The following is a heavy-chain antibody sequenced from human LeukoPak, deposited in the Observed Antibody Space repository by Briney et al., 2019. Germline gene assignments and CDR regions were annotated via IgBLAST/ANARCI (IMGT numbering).Heavy chain of an antibody. V-gene: IGHV3-23*01. J-gene: IGHJ4*02. Sequence: GTLSLYCSASGFTRSSYAMGWDRPTPGQGLEWVTTLSVSGGSTYYAEAVRGRFTISRDNSKNTLYLQMNSLRAEDTAVYYCARLKVATMFVPFDCWGQGTLVTVS. CDR1: GFTRSSYA. CDR3: ARLKVATMFVPFDC. D-gene: IGHD5-12*01. CDR2: LSVSGGST.